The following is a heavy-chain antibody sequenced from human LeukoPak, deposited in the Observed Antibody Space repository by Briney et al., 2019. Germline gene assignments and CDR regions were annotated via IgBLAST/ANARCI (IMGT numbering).Heavy chain of an antibody. D-gene: IGHD2-15*01. CDR3: ARHLYFLDVSGHVFDL. J-gene: IGHJ3*01. Sequence: PSETLSLTCSVSGASITTSDHYWGWIRRPPGKRLEWIASIYYTGTTSYNPSLKSRASISVDTSNNQFSLRLSSVTAADTAVYFCARHLYFLDVSGHVFDLWGQGTVVTVSS. CDR1: GASITTSDHY. V-gene: IGHV4-39*01. CDR2: IYYTGTT.